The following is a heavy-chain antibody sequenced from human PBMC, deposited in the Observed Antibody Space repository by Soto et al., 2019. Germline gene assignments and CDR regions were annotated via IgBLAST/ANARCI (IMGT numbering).Heavy chain of an antibody. CDR2: INAGNGNT. Sequence: GASVKVSCKASGYPFTSYAIHWVRQAPGQRLEWMGWINAGNGNTKYSQKFQGRVTITRDTSASTAYMELSSLRSEDTAVYYCARVQSTPEYYYYGMDVWGQGTTVTVSS. D-gene: IGHD1-1*01. CDR1: GYPFTSYA. J-gene: IGHJ6*02. V-gene: IGHV1-3*01. CDR3: ARVQSTPEYYYYGMDV.